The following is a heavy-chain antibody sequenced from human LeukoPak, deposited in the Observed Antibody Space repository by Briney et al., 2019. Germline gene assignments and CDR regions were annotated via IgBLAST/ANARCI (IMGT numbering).Heavy chain of an antibody. CDR2: FDPEDGET. V-gene: IGHV1-24*01. CDR1: GYTLTELS. J-gene: IGHJ4*02. Sequence: ASVKVSCKVSGYTLTELSMHWVRQAPGRGLEWMGGFDPEDGETIYAQKFQGRVTMTEDTSTDTAYMELSSLRSEDTAVYYCATVSTTGPQYYFDYWGQGTLVTVSS. D-gene: IGHD2/OR15-2a*01. CDR3: ATVSTTGPQYYFDY.